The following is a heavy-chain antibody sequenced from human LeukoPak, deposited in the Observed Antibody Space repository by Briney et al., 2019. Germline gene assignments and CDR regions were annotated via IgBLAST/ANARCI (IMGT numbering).Heavy chain of an antibody. V-gene: IGHV1-2*02. J-gene: IGHJ4*02. D-gene: IGHD2/OR15-2a*01. CDR2: INPNSGGT. Sequence: GASVKVSCKASGYTFTGYYMHWVRQTPGQGLEWMGWINPNSGGTNYAQKFQGRVTMTRDTSISTAYMELSRLRSDDTAVYYCARVSSTLYYFDYWGQGTLVTVSS. CDR1: GYTFTGYY. CDR3: ARVSSTLYYFDY.